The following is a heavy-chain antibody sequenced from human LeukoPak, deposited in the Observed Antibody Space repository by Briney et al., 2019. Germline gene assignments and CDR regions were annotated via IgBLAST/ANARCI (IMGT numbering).Heavy chain of an antibody. CDR1: GYTFTGYY. Sequence: APVKVSCKASGYTFTGYYMHWVRQAPGQGLEWMGWINPNSGGTNYAQKSQGRVTMTRDTSISTAYMELSRLRSDDTAVYYCARDHGMLRAAFDIWGQGTMVTVSS. CDR2: INPNSGGT. J-gene: IGHJ3*02. V-gene: IGHV1-2*02. D-gene: IGHD2-15*01. CDR3: ARDHGMLRAAFDI.